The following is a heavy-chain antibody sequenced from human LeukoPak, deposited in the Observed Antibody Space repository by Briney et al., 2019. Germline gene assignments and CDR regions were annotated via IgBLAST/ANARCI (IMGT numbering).Heavy chain of an antibody. Sequence: SETLSLTCTVSGGSISSYYWSWIRQPPGKGLEWIGYIYHSTSTNYNPSLKSRVTISVDTSKNQFSLKLSSVTAADTAVYYCARHSAGIAVAGMNYWGQGTLVTVSS. J-gene: IGHJ4*02. CDR2: IYHSTST. CDR1: GGSISSYY. D-gene: IGHD6-19*01. V-gene: IGHV4-59*08. CDR3: ARHSAGIAVAGMNY.